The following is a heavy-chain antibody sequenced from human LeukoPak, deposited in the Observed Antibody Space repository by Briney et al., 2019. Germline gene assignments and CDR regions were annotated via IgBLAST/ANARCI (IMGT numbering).Heavy chain of an antibody. CDR2: ISGDGGST. V-gene: IGHV3-43*02. CDR3: TKDKVQYCTNGVCYSPGDY. J-gene: IGHJ4*02. CDR1: GFTFHDYA. D-gene: IGHD2-8*01. Sequence: GGSLRLSCAASGFTFHDYAMHWVRQAPGKGLGWVSHISGDGGSTYYADSVKGRFTISRDNSKNSLYLQMNSLRTEDTALYYCTKDKVQYCTNGVCYSPGDYWGQGTLVTVSS.